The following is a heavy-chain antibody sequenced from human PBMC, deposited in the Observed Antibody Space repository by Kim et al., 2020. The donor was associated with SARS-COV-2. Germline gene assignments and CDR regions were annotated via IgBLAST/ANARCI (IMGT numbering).Heavy chain of an antibody. V-gene: IGHV1-18*01. D-gene: IGHD5-18*01. Sequence: YAQKLQGRVTMTTDTSTSTAYMELRSLRSDDTAVYYCARDTAMVRGHVDYWGQGTLVTVSS. CDR3: ARDTAMVRGHVDY. J-gene: IGHJ4*02.